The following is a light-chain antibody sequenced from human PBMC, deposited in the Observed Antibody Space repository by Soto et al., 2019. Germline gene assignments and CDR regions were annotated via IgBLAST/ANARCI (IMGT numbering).Light chain of an antibody. Sequence: QSALTQPASVSGSPGQSITLSCTGTSSDVGGYNYVSWYQQHPGKAPKLMIYDVSNRPSGVSNRFSGSKSGNTASLTISGLQAEDEADYYCSSYTSSSTRVFGTGTKVTV. V-gene: IGLV2-14*01. J-gene: IGLJ1*01. CDR3: SSYTSSSTRV. CDR1: SSDVGGYNY. CDR2: DVS.